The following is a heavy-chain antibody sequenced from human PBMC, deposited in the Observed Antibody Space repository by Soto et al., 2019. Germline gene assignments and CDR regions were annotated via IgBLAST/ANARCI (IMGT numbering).Heavy chain of an antibody. Sequence: EVQLVESGGGLVQPGGSLRLSCAASGFTFSSYWMHWVRQAPGKGLVWVSRINSDGSSTSYADSVKGRFTISRDNAKNRLYLQMNRLRAEDTAVYYCVRTSLVVAAATREDYWGQRTLVTVSS. CDR1: GFTFSSYW. J-gene: IGHJ4*02. CDR3: VRTSLVVAAATREDY. CDR2: INSDGSST. D-gene: IGHD2-15*01. V-gene: IGHV3-74*02.